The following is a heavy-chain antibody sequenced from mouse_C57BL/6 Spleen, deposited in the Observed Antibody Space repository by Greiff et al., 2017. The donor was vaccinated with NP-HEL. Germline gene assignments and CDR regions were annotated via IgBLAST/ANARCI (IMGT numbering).Heavy chain of an antibody. CDR2: IRNKANGYTT. D-gene: IGHD4-1*01. CDR1: GFTFTDYY. V-gene: IGHV7-3*01. J-gene: IGHJ4*01. CDR3: ARSGTRAMDY. Sequence: DVQLVESGGGLVQPGGSLSLSCAASGFTFTDYYMSWVRQPPGKALEWLGFIRNKANGYTTEYSASVKGRFTISRDNSQSILYLQMNALRAEDSATYYCARSGTRAMDYWGQGTSVTVSS.